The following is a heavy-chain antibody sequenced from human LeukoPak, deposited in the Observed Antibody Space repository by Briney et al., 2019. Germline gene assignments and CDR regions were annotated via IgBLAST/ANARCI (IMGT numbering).Heavy chain of an antibody. D-gene: IGHD3-3*01. J-gene: IGHJ3*02. CDR2: INPNSGGT. CDR3: ALTYYDFWSGYSADAFDI. Sequence: ASVTVSCKASGYTFTGYYMHWVRQAPGQGLEWMGWINPNSGGTNYAQKFQGRVTMTRDTSISTAYMELSRLRSDDTAVYYCALTYYDFWSGYSADAFDIWGQGTMVTVSS. CDR1: GYTFTGYY. V-gene: IGHV1-2*02.